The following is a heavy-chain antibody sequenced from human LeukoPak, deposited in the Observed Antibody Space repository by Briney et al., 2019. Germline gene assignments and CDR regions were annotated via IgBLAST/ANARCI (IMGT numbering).Heavy chain of an antibody. CDR2: ISYDGSEK. D-gene: IGHD3-22*01. J-gene: IGHJ4*02. V-gene: IGHV3-30-3*01. Sequence: PGGSLRLSCAASGFTFSSYAMHWVRQAPGKGLEWLAVISYDGSEKHYADPVKGRFTISRDNSKNTVYLQMNSLRDEDTAVYYCAREGSSGYYPYWGQGILVTVSS. CDR1: GFTFSSYA. CDR3: AREGSSGYYPY.